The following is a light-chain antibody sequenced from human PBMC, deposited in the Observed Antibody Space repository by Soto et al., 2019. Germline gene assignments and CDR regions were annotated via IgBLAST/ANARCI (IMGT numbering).Light chain of an antibody. J-gene: IGLJ1*01. V-gene: IGLV2-14*01. Sequence: QSALTQPASVSGYPGQPMTISCTGTSSDVGGYTYVSWYQQHPGKAPKLMIYEVSDRPSGVSNRFSGSKSGNTASLTISGLRAEDEADYYCCAYTSSSTYVFGTGTKVT. CDR1: SSDVGGYTY. CDR3: CAYTSSSTYV. CDR2: EVS.